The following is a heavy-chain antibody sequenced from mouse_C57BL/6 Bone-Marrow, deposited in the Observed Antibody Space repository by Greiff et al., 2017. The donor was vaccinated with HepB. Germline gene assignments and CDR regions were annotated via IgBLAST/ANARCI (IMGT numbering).Heavy chain of an antibody. V-gene: IGHV1-50*01. D-gene: IGHD2-4*01. J-gene: IGHJ3*01. CDR3: ARKIYYDYDGAY. CDR2: IDPSDSYT. CDR1: GYTFTSYW. Sequence: QVQLKQPGAELVKPGASVKLSCKASGYTFTSYWMQWVKQRLGQGLEWIGEIDPSDSYTNYNQKFKGKATLTVDTSSSTAYMQLSSLTSEDSAVYYCARKIYYDYDGAYWGQGTLVTVSA.